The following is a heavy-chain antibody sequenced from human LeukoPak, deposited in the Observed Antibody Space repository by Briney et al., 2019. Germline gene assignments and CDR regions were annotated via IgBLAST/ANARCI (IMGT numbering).Heavy chain of an antibody. D-gene: IGHD3-22*01. CDR1: GFTFSGYA. CDR2: ITVIGGTP. V-gene: IGHV3-23*01. Sequence: VGSLRLSSTASGFTFSGYAMAWVCQGPGEGLGWGSRITVIGGTPYYAHSVKGRFTICRDNSKNTLYLQMISMRAEDTAVYCCEKRDYYDCSGYAPLFDYWGQGTLVTVSS. CDR3: EKRDYYDCSGYAPLFDY. J-gene: IGHJ4*02.